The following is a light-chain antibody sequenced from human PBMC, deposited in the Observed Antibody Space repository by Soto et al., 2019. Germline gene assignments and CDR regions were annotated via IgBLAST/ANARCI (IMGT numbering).Light chain of an antibody. CDR2: LNSDGSH. J-gene: IGLJ3*02. CDR3: QTWGTGLLV. CDR1: SGHSSYA. Sequence: QLVLTQSPSASASLGASVKLTCTLSSGHSSYAISWHQQPPEKGPRYLMKLNSDGSHSKGDGIPNRFSGSSSGAERYLTISSLQAEDEADYYCQTWGTGLLVFGGGTKMTVL. V-gene: IGLV4-69*01.